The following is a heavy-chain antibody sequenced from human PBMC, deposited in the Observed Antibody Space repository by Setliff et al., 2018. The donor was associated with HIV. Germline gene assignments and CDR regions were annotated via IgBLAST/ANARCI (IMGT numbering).Heavy chain of an antibody. CDR2: IYASGST. J-gene: IGHJ4*02. Sequence: PSETLSLTCTVSGGSINSGSYYWNWIRQPAGKGLEWIGHIYASGSTNYNPSLKSRVTISVDTSMDQFSLKLNSVTAADTAVYYCAAASSWDPLLDYWGQGTLVTVSS. D-gene: IGHD6-13*01. CDR1: GGSINSGSYY. V-gene: IGHV4-61*09. CDR3: AAASSWDPLLDY.